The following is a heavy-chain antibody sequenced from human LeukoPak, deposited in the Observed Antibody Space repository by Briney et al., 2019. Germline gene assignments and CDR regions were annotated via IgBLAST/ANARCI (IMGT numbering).Heavy chain of an antibody. Sequence: GGSLRLSCAASGFTFSVYGMHWVRQAPGKGLEWVAVISYDGSNKYYADSVKGRFTISRDNSKNTLYLQMNSLRAEDTAVYYCAKDVVSSSGWYERYYYYYGMDVWGQGTTVTVSS. V-gene: IGHV3-30*18. CDR3: AKDVVSSSGWYERYYYYYGMDV. CDR2: ISYDGSNK. J-gene: IGHJ6*02. D-gene: IGHD6-19*01. CDR1: GFTFSVYG.